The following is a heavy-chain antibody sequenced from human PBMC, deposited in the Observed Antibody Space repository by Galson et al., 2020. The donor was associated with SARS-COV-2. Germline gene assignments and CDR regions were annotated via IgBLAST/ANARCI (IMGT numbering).Heavy chain of an antibody. D-gene: IGHD6-13*01. CDR2: IDWDDDK. CDR1: GFSLSTSGMC. V-gene: IGHV2-70*17. Sequence: ESGPTLVKPTQTITLTCTFSGFSLSTSGMCVSWIRQPPVHALEWLARIDWDDDKFYSTPLKTRLTISKDTSKNQVVLTMTNMDPVDTATYYCARIRPKAVGTTYWYFDLWGRGTLVTVSS. J-gene: IGHJ2*01. CDR3: ARIRPKAVGTTYWYFDL.